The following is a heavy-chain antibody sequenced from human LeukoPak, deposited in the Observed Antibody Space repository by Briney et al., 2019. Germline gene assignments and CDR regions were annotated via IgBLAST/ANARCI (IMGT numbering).Heavy chain of an antibody. J-gene: IGHJ3*02. CDR3: ANIDYVYHDAFDI. Sequence: ASVKVSCKASGYTFTGYYMHWVRQAPGQGLEWIGWITPNSGDTNSAQNFQGRVTMTRDTSISTAYMELTSLRSDDTAVYYCANIDYVYHDAFDIWGQGTMVTVSS. CDR1: GYTFTGYY. V-gene: IGHV1-2*02. D-gene: IGHD4-17*01. CDR2: ITPNSGDT.